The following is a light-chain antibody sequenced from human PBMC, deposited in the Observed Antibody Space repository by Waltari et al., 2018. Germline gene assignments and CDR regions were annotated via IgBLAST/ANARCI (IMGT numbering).Light chain of an antibody. J-gene: IGLJ3*02. CDR2: RND. Sequence: QSVLTQPPSASGTPGQRVTISCSGSSSNIGSNYVYWYQQLPGTAPKLLIYRNDGRPSGGPDRFFVSKSGTSASLAISGLRSEDEANYYCAAWDDSLREVFGGGTRLTVL. CDR3: AAWDDSLREV. CDR1: SSNIGSNY. V-gene: IGLV1-47*01.